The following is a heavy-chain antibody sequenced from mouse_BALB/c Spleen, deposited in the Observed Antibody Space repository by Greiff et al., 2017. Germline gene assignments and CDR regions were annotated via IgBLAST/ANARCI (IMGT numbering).Heavy chain of an antibody. Sequence: EVMLVESGPSLVKPSQTLSLTCSVTGDSITSGYWNWIRKFPGNKLEYMGYLSYSGSTYYNPSLKSRISITRDTSKNQYYLQLNSVTTEDTATYYCARYYGYDYWYFDVWGAGTTVTVSS. CDR1: GDSITSGY. CDR3: ARYYGYDYWYFDV. J-gene: IGHJ1*01. V-gene: IGHV3-8*02. D-gene: IGHD2-2*01. CDR2: LSYSGST.